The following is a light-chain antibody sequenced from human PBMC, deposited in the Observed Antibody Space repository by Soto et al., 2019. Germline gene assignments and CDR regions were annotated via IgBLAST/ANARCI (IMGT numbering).Light chain of an antibody. Sequence: IVVTESTVGRAGSPGERATLSCRSSQTVRNNYLAWYQQKPGQAPRLLIYDASSRATGIPDRFSGGGSGTDFTLTISRLEPEYFSVYYCQQFSSYPLTCGGGTKVDI. CDR3: QQFSSYPLT. J-gene: IGKJ4*01. CDR1: QTVRNNY. CDR2: DAS. V-gene: IGKV3-20*01.